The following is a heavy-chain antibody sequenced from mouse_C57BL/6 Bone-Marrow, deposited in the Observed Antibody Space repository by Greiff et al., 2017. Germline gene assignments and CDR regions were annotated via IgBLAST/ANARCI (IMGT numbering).Heavy chain of an antibody. Sequence: VQLQQPGAELVKPGASVKLSCKASGYTFTSYWMHWVKQRPGQGLEWIGMIHPNSGSTNYNEKFKGKATLTVDKSSSTAYMQLSSLTSEDSAVYYCARWGAYWGQGTLVTVSA. V-gene: IGHV1-64*01. CDR3: ARWGAY. CDR1: GYTFTSYW. J-gene: IGHJ3*01. CDR2: IHPNSGST.